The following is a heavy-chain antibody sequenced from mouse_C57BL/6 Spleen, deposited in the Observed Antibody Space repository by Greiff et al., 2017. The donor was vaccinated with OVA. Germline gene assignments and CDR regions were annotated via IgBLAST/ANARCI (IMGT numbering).Heavy chain of an antibody. J-gene: IGHJ4*01. CDR2: IYPGDGDT. CDR3: ARDIYDGYYYAMDY. Sequence: VKLVESGPELVKPGASVKISCKASGYAFSSSWMNWVKQRPGKGLEWIGRIYPGDGDTNYNGKFKGKATLTADKSSSTAYMQLSSLTSEDSAVYFCARDIYDGYYYAMDYWGQGTSVTVSS. CDR1: GYAFSSSW. V-gene: IGHV1-82*01. D-gene: IGHD2-3*01.